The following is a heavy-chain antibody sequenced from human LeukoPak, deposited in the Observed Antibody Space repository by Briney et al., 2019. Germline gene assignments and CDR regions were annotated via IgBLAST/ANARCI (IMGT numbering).Heavy chain of an antibody. CDR2: IILIFGTA. D-gene: IGHD3-3*01. V-gene: IGHV1-69*01. CDR3: ARSDTVIPIYGVDAEDFDY. J-gene: IGHJ4*02. Sequence: VKVSCTAAGYPFTSYDINSGRQATGQRLEWWSGIILIFGTANYAQKFQGRVTITADESTSTAYMQLSSLRSEDTAVYYCARSDTVIPIYGVDAEDFDYWGQGTLVTVSS. CDR1: GYPFTSYD.